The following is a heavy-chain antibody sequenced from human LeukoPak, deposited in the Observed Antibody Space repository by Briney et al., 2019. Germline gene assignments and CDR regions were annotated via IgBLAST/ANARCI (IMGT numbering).Heavy chain of an antibody. CDR1: GYTFTSYA. D-gene: IGHD3-3*01. Sequence: GASVKVSCKASGYTFTSYAMNWVRQAPGQGVEWMGWINTNTGNPTYAQGFTGRFVFSLDTSVSTAYLQISSLKAEDTAVYYCARDGGAGHDFWSGYYSYFDYWGQGTLVTVSS. CDR3: ARDGGAGHDFWSGYYSYFDY. CDR2: INTNTGNP. J-gene: IGHJ4*02. V-gene: IGHV7-4-1*02.